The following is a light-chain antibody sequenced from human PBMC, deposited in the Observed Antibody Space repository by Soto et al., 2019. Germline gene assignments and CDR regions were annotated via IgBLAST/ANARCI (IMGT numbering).Light chain of an antibody. CDR3: QQYNSYPWT. Sequence: DIQMTQSPSTLSASVGDGVTITFRASQSISNRLAWYQQKPGEAPKYLIYDASTLDSGATSRFSGSGSGTEFTLSISSLQPDDFATSYCQQYNSYPWTFGQGTKVEI. V-gene: IGKV1-5*01. J-gene: IGKJ1*01. CDR2: DAS. CDR1: QSISNR.